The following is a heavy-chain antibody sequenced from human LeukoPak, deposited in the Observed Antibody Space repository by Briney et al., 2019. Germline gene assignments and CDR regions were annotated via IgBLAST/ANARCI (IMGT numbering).Heavy chain of an antibody. CDR1: GFTLSSYS. CDR2: ISSSSSYI. Sequence: PGGSLRLSCAASGFTLSSYSMNWVRQAPGKGLEWVSSISSSSSYIYYADSVKGRFTISRDNAKNSLYLQMNSLRAEDTAVYYCARDRLRYFDWSPPYYYYGMDVWGQGTTVTVSS. D-gene: IGHD3-9*01. J-gene: IGHJ6*02. V-gene: IGHV3-21*01. CDR3: ARDRLRYFDWSPPYYYYGMDV.